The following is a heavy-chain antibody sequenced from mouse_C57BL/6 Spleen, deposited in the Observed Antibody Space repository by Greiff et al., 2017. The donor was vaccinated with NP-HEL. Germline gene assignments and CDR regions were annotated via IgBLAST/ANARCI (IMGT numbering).Heavy chain of an antibody. Sequence: QVQLQQPGAELVKPGASVKLSCKASGYTFTSYWMHWVKQRPGQGLEWIGMIHPNSGSTNYNEKLKSKATLTVDKSSSTAYMQLSSLTSEDSALYYCASLQDYFDYWGQGTTLTVSS. V-gene: IGHV1-64*01. CDR3: ASLQDYFDY. D-gene: IGHD3-2*02. J-gene: IGHJ2*01. CDR1: GYTFTSYW. CDR2: IHPNSGST.